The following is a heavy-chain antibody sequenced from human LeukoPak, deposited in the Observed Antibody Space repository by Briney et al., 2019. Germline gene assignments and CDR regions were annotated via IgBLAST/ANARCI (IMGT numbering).Heavy chain of an antibody. J-gene: IGHJ5*02. CDR2: IYTSGST. CDR1: GGSITSGRYY. CDR3: ARMSGVVVAGTSWFDP. D-gene: IGHD6-19*01. V-gene: IGHV4-61*02. Sequence: PSETLSLTCTVSGGSITSGRYYWSWSRQPAGKGLEWIGRIYTSGSTNYNPSLKSRVTLSVDTSKNQFSLKLSSVTAADTAVYYCARMSGVVVAGTSWFDPWGQGTLVTVSS.